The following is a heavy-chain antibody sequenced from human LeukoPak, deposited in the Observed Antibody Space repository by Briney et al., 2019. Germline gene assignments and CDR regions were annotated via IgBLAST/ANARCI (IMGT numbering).Heavy chain of an antibody. Sequence: GGSLRLSCAASGFTFSTSGMNWVRQAPGKGLEWVASISSRSYGYYSDAVKGRFTISRDNARNSLYLQMNSLRDEDTAVYYCARAAPYYYDSSGYSAFDSWGQGTMVTVSA. J-gene: IGHJ3*02. D-gene: IGHD3-22*01. CDR3: ARAAPYYYDSSGYSAFDS. CDR2: ISSRSYG. V-gene: IGHV3-21*01. CDR1: GFTFSTSG.